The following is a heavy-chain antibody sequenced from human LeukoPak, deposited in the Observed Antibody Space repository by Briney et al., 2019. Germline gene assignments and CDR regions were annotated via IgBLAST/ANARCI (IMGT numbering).Heavy chain of an antibody. CDR1: GFTFSTYA. D-gene: IGHD3-22*01. CDR2: ISGSAGST. Sequence: PGGSLRLSCAASGFTFSTYAMSWVRQAPGKGLEWVSDISGSAGSTFYADSVKGRFTISRDNSKNTLYLQMNSLRAEDTAVYYCAKDRAYYSDSSGYYLVRAYDYWGQGTLVTVSS. V-gene: IGHV3-23*01. CDR3: AKDRAYYSDSSGYYLVRAYDY. J-gene: IGHJ4*02.